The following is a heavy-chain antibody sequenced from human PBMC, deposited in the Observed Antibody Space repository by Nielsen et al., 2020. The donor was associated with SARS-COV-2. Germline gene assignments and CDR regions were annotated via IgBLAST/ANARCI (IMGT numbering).Heavy chain of an antibody. D-gene: IGHD4-17*01. Sequence: GESLKISCTASGFTFGDYAMSWVRQAPGKGLEWVGFIRSKAYGGTTEYAASVKGRFTISRDDSKSIAYLQMNSLRAEDTAVYYCARDLSVGDPGDYWGQGTLVTVSS. CDR1: GFTFGDYA. CDR2: IRSKAYGGTT. CDR3: ARDLSVGDPGDY. J-gene: IGHJ4*02. V-gene: IGHV3-49*04.